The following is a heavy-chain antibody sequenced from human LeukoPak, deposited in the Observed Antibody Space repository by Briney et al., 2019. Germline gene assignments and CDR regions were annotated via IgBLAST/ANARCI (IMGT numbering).Heavy chain of an antibody. J-gene: IGHJ6*03. CDR3: ARKYCSSTSCYFTNMDV. CDR1: GFTFSNYW. Sequence: GGSLRLSCAASGFTFSNYWMHWVRQAPGKGLVWVSHINTDGSSTNYADSVKGRFTISRDNAKNTLYLQMNSLRAEDTAVYYCARKYCSSTSCYFTNMDVWGKGTTVTVSS. CDR2: INTDGSST. D-gene: IGHD2-2*01. V-gene: IGHV3-74*01.